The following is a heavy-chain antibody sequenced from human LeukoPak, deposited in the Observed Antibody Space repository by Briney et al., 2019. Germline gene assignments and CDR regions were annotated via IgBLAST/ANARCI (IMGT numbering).Heavy chain of an antibody. V-gene: IGHV1-8*01. J-gene: IGHJ5*02. D-gene: IGHD3-3*01. CDR2: MNPNSGNT. CDR3: ARGPYYDFWSGYYIGWFDP. Sequence: ASVKVSCKASGYTFTSYDINWVRQATGQGLEWMGRMNPNSGNTGYAQKFQGRVTITRNTSISTAYMELSSLRSEDTAVYYCARGPYYDFWSGYYIGWFDPWGQGTLVTVSS. CDR1: GYTFTSYD.